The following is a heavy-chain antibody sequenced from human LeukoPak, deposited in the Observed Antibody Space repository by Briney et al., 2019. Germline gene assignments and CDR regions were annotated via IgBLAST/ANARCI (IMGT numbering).Heavy chain of an antibody. J-gene: IGHJ3*02. V-gene: IGHV4-59*11. CDR3: ARDLVTVTKEFDI. D-gene: IGHD4-17*01. Sequence: SETLSLTCPVSGASFSSHYWTWIRQSPGTGLEWIGYISHIGRTNYNPSLRSRVTISIDTTKNQSSLKLRSVTAADTAVYYCARDLVTVTKEFDIWGQGTMVSVSS. CDR2: ISHIGRT. CDR1: GASFSSHY.